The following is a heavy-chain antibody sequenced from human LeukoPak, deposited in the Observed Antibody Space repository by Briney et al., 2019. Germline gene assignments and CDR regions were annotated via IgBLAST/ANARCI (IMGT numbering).Heavy chain of an antibody. Sequence: ASVKVSCKASGYTFTSYGISWVRQAPGQGLEWMGWINPNSGGTNYAQKFQGRVTMTRDTSISTAYMELSRLRSDDTAVYYCARDNFVVRLLFDYWGQGTLVTVSS. CDR2: INPNSGGT. J-gene: IGHJ4*02. CDR1: GYTFTSYG. V-gene: IGHV1-2*02. CDR3: ARDNFVVRLLFDY. D-gene: IGHD3-9*01.